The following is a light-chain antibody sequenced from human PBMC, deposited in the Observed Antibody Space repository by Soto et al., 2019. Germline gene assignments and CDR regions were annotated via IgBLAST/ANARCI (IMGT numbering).Light chain of an antibody. CDR2: GVT. CDR3: TSYTRSSTQV. V-gene: IGLV2-14*01. Sequence: QSLLTQPASVSGSPGQSITISCTGTSSDIGGYDYVSWYQHHPGKAPKFIIYGVTNRPSGVSHRFSGSKSANTASLTISGLQAEDEADYYCTSYTRSSTQVVGTGTKVTVL. J-gene: IGLJ1*01. CDR1: SSDIGGYDY.